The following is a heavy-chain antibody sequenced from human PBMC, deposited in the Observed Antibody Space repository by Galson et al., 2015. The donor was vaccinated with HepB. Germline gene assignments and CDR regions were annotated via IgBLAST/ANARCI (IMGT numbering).Heavy chain of an antibody. CDR3: ARGQLDYYYYYMDV. J-gene: IGHJ6*03. D-gene: IGHD6-13*01. CDR1: GFTFSSYG. CDR2: IWYDGSNK. Sequence: SLRLSCAASGFTFSSYGMHWVRQAPGKGLEWVAVIWYDGSNKYYADSVKGRFTISRDNSKNTLYLQMNSLRAEDTAVYYCARGQLDYYYYYMDVWGKGTTVTVSS. V-gene: IGHV3-33*01.